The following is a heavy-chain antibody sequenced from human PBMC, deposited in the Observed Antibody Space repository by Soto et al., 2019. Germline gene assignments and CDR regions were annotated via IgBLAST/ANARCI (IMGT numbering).Heavy chain of an antibody. J-gene: IGHJ5*02. CDR3: ARDKEQWLVLGWFDP. Sequence: ASVKVSCKASGYTFTSYAMHWVRQAPGQRLEWMGWINAGNGNTKYSQKFQGRVTITRDTSASTAYMELSSLRSEDTAVYYCARDKEQWLVLGWFDPWGQGTLVTVSS. CDR1: GYTFTSYA. V-gene: IGHV1-3*01. D-gene: IGHD6-19*01. CDR2: INAGNGNT.